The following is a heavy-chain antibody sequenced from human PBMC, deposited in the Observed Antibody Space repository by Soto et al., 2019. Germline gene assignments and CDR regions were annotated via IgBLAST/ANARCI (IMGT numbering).Heavy chain of an antibody. D-gene: IGHD1-1*01. J-gene: IGHJ4*02. Sequence: GGSLRLSCAASGFTFSSYAMSWVRQAPGKGLEWVSAISGSGGSTYYADSVKGRFTISRDNSKNTLYLQMNSLRAEDTAVYYCAKDHPTGTTFRSLKQYPQDSIDYWGQGTLVTVSS. CDR2: ISGSGGST. CDR3: AKDHPTGTTFRSLKQYPQDSIDY. CDR1: GFTFSSYA. V-gene: IGHV3-23*01.